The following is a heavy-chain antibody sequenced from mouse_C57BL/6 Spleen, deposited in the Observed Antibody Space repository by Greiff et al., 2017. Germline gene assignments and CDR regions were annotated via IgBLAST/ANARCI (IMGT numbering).Heavy chain of an antibody. D-gene: IGHD4-1*01. CDR3: ARLAGTLFDY. V-gene: IGHV5-6*02. J-gene: IGHJ2*01. CDR1: GFTFSSYG. CDR2: ISSGGSYT. Sequence: DVMLVESGGDLVKPGGSLKLSCAASGFTFSSYGMSWVRQTPDKRLEWVATISSGGSYTYYPDSVKGRFTISRDNAKNTLYLQMSSLKSEDTAMYYCARLAGTLFDYWGQGTTLTVSS.